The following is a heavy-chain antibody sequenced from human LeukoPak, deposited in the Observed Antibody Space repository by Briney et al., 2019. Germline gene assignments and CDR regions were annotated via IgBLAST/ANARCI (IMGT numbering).Heavy chain of an antibody. CDR3: ARSQNYYDSIFDY. CDR1: GGSFSGYY. Sequence: SETLSLTCAVYGGSFSGYYWSWIRQPPGKGLEWIGEINHSGSTNYNPSLKSRVTISVDTSKNQFSLKLSSVTAADTAVYYCARSQNYYDSIFDYWGQGTLVTVSS. V-gene: IGHV4-34*01. J-gene: IGHJ4*02. D-gene: IGHD3-22*01. CDR2: INHSGST.